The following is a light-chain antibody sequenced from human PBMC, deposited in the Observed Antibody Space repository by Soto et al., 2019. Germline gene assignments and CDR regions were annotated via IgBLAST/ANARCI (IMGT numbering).Light chain of an antibody. CDR1: QSISSY. CDR2: AAS. V-gene: IGKV1-39*01. CDR3: QQYNNWPPWT. J-gene: IGKJ1*01. Sequence: IQRTPSPSTLSASVGDRVIITCRVSQSISSYLNWYQQKPGKAPKLLIYAASSLQSGVPSRFSGSGSGTDFTLTISSLQSEDFAVYYCQQYNNWPPWTFGQGTKVDIK.